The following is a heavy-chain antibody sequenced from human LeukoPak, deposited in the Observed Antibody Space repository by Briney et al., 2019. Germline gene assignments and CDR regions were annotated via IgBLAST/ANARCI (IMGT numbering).Heavy chain of an antibody. CDR1: GGSISSGDYY. D-gene: IGHD2-15*01. Sequence: PSETLSLTCTVSGGSISSGDYYWSWLRQPPGKGLEWIGYIYYSGSTYYNSSLKSRVTISVDTSKNQFSLKLSSVTAADTAVYYCARAPIVVVVAATAAFDIWGQGTMVTVSS. CDR2: IYYSGST. CDR3: ARAPIVVVVAATAAFDI. V-gene: IGHV4-30-4*01. J-gene: IGHJ3*02.